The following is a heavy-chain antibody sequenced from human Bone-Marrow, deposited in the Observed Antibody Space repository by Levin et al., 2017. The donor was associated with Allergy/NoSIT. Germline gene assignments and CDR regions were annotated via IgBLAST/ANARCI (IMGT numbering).Heavy chain of an antibody. CDR3: AREKITIFGVKALDI. CDR1: GDTFSSYA. Sequence: VASVKVSCKASGDTFSSYAIWMRQAPGQGLEWMGGIVPLFGSTKYAQKFDGRVTITADKSTSTVTMELSSLTFEDTALYFCAREKITIFGVKALDIWGQGTMVTVSS. V-gene: IGHV1-69*06. D-gene: IGHD3-3*01. CDR2: IVPLFGST. J-gene: IGHJ3*02.